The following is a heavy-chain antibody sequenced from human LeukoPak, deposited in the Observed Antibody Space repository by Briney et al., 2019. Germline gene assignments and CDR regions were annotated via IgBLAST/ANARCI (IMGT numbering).Heavy chain of an antibody. CDR3: ARVDTAMVVVDY. CDR1: GGSISSSSYY. Sequence: PSETLSLTCTVSGGSISSSSYYWGWIRQPPGRGLEWIGSIYYSGSTYYNPSLKSRVTISVDTSKNQFSLKLTSVTAADTAVYYCARVDTAMVVVDYWGQGTLVTVSS. CDR2: IYYSGST. V-gene: IGHV4-39*01. J-gene: IGHJ4*02. D-gene: IGHD5-18*01.